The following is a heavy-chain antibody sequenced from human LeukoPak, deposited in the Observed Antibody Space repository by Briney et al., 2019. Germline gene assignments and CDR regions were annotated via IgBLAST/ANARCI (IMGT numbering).Heavy chain of an antibody. CDR3: ARVDSLVGVTEFDY. CDR2: FDPENGET. D-gene: IGHD1-26*01. CDR1: GYTLTELS. V-gene: IGHV1-24*01. Sequence: ASVKVSCKVSGYTLTELSMHWVRQAPGKGLEWMGGFDPENGETIHAQKFQGRVTMTEDTSTDTVYMELSSLRSEDTAVYYCARVDSLVGVTEFDYWGQGTLVTVSS. J-gene: IGHJ4*02.